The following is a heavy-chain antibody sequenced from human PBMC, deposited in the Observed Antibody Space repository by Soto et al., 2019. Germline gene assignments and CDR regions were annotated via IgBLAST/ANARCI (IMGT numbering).Heavy chain of an antibody. CDR2: IYHAGNT. Sequence: SETLSLTCVVSGYSISSGYYWGWIRQSPGKGLEWIGSIYHAGNTYYSPSLKSRVTISVDTSKNQFSLKLNSVTAADTAVYYCERAPHDSFLHYWGQGNLVTVSS. J-gene: IGHJ4*02. CDR3: ERAPHDSFLHY. D-gene: IGHD3-22*01. V-gene: IGHV4-38-2*01. CDR1: GYSISSGYY.